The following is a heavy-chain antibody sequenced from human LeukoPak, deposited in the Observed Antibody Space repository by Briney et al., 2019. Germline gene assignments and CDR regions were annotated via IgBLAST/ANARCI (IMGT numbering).Heavy chain of an antibody. J-gene: IGHJ4*02. CDR3: ARGDKWFGELPSFN. V-gene: IGHV1-18*04. Sequence: ASVKVSCKASGYTFISYGISWVRQAPGQGLEWMGWISAYNGNTNYAQRLQGRVTMTTDTSTSTAYMELRSLRSDDTAVYYCARGDKWFGELPSFNWGQGTLVTVSS. D-gene: IGHD3-10*01. CDR2: ISAYNGNT. CDR1: GYTFISYG.